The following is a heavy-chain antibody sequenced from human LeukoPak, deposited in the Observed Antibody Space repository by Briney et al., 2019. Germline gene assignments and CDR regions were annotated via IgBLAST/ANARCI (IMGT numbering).Heavy chain of an antibody. CDR2: IKQDGSEK. CDR1: GFTFSSYW. D-gene: IGHD3-3*01. Sequence: QPGGSLRLSCAASGFTFSSYWMSWVRQAPGKGLEWVANIKQDGSEKYYVDSVKGRFTISRDNAKNSLYLQMNSLRAEDTAVYYCAREGSLYDFWSGHWGNWFDPWGQGTLVTVSS. CDR3: AREGSLYDFWSGHWGNWFDP. J-gene: IGHJ5*02. V-gene: IGHV3-7*01.